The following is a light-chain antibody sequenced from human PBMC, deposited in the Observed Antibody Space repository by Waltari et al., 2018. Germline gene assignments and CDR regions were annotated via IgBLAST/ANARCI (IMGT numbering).Light chain of an antibody. CDR2: RDN. J-gene: IGLJ2*01. CDR3: QSPDSSGTYVI. Sequence: SDELTQPSSVSVAPGQTARITCSGDALPRQYSSWYQKKSGQAPGLGMGRDNERPPGILERFCVSRSGTTFTLIISGVQAEDEAEYYCQSPDSSGTYVIFGGGTKLTVL. V-gene: IGLV3-25*03. CDR1: ALPRQY.